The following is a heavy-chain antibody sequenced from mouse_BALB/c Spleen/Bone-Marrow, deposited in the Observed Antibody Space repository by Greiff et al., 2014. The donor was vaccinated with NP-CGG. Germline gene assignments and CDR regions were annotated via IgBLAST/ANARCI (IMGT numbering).Heavy chain of an antibody. J-gene: IGHJ4*01. Sequence: VQLQQSGAELVRPGASVKISCKAFGYTFTNHHINWVKQRPGQGLDWIGYINPYNDYTSYNQKFKGKATLTVDKSSSTAYMELSTLTTEDSAFYYFVLYTFYAMDNWGQGTSVPVSS. CDR2: INPYNDYT. V-gene: IGHV1S45*01. CDR3: VLYTFYAMDN. CDR1: GYTFTNHH. D-gene: IGHD1-3*01.